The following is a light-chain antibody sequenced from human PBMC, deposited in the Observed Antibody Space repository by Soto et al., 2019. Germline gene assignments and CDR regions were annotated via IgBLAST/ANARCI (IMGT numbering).Light chain of an antibody. Sequence: QSVLTQPASVSGSPGQSITISCTGTSSDVGGYNYVSWYQQHPGKAPNLIIFDVSNRPSGVSNRFSGSKSGNSASLTISGLQAEDEAGYYCSSYTGSNTPVVFGGGTKLTVL. J-gene: IGLJ2*01. CDR3: SSYTGSNTPVV. CDR1: SSDVGGYNY. CDR2: DVS. V-gene: IGLV2-14*01.